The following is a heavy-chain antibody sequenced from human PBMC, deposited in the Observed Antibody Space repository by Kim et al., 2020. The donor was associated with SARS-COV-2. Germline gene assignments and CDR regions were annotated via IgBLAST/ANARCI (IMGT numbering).Heavy chain of an antibody. V-gene: IGHV4-31*02. D-gene: IGHD1-26*01. CDR3: AGIVEANTFDY. Sequence: YYNPSLKSRVTISVATSKNQFSLKLSSVTAADTAVYYCAGIVEANTFDYWGQGTLVTVSS. J-gene: IGHJ4*02.